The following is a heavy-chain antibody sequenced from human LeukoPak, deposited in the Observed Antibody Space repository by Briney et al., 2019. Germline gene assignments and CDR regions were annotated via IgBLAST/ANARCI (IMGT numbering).Heavy chain of an antibody. D-gene: IGHD2-2*01. V-gene: IGHV3-7*01. CDR2: IKQDGSEK. CDR3: ARGGSYCSSTRCYDTLEYFDL. CDR1: GFTFSSYW. Sequence: GGSLRLSCAASGFTFSSYWMSWVRQAPGKGLEWVANIKQDGSEKYYVDSVKGRFTISRDNAKNSLYLQMNSLRAEDTAVYYCARGGSYCSSTRCYDTLEYFDLWGRGTLVTVSS. J-gene: IGHJ2*01.